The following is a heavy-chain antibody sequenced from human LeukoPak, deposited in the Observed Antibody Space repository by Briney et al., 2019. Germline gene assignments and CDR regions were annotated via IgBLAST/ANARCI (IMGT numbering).Heavy chain of an antibody. Sequence: GGSLRLSCAASGFTFSSYWMSWVRQAPGKGLEWVANIKQNGSEKYYVDSVKGGFTISRDNAKNSLYLQMNSLRAEDTAAYYCARELIVGATWHYYYYMDVWGKGTTVTVSS. D-gene: IGHD1-26*01. CDR1: GFTFSSYW. CDR3: ARELIVGATWHYYYYMDV. J-gene: IGHJ6*03. V-gene: IGHV3-7*01. CDR2: IKQNGSEK.